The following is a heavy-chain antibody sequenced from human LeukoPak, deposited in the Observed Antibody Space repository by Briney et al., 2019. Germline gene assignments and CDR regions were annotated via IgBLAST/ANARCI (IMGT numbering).Heavy chain of an antibody. D-gene: IGHD3-3*01. CDR3: ARAPPRVTIFGGPPEGDCFTP. Sequence: SETLSLTCTVSGGSISRSSYYWGWIRLPPGKGLEWIGSIFYTGNTYYNPSLKSRVTISVDTSKNQFSLKLTSVTAADTAVYSCARAPPRVTIFGGPPEGDCFTPWAQETRVTVPS. CDR2: IFYTGNT. CDR1: GGSISRSSYY. J-gene: IGHJ5*02. V-gene: IGHV4-39*07.